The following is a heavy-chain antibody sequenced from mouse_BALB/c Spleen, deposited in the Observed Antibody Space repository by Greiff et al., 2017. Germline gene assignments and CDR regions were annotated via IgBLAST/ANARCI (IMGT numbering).Heavy chain of an antibody. Sequence: DVHLVESGGGLVQPGGSLRLSCATSGFTFTDYYMSWVRQPPGKALEWLGFIRNKANGYTTEYSASVKGRFTISRDNSQSILYLQMNTLRAEDSATYYCARDRGITTANYAMDYWGQGTSVTVSS. CDR2: IRNKANGYTT. CDR1: GFTFTDYY. D-gene: IGHD1-2*01. CDR3: ARDRGITTANYAMDY. V-gene: IGHV7-3*02. J-gene: IGHJ4*01.